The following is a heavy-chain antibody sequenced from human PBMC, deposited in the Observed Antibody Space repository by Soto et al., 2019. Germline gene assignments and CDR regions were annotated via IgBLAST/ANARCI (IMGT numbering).Heavy chain of an antibody. J-gene: IGHJ6*02. Sequence: ASVKVSFKASGYTFTSYDINWVRQATGQGLEWMGWMNPNSGDTGYAQKFQGRVTMTRNTSISTAYMELSSLRSEDTAVYYCARVAVRNDFWSGYYPDYGMDVWGQGTTVTVPS. CDR2: MNPNSGDT. CDR1: GYTFTSYD. CDR3: ARVAVRNDFWSGYYPDYGMDV. V-gene: IGHV1-8*01. D-gene: IGHD3-3*01.